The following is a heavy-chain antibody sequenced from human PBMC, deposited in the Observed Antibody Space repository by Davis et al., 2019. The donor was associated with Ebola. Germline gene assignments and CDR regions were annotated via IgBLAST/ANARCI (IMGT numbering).Heavy chain of an antibody. CDR3: ARTTKTNIEDSGLGYNSFDS. CDR2: ISHHNGDT. J-gene: IGHJ5*01. Sequence: SETLSLTCGVYGGSFTDYFWSWIRQPPEKGLEWIGEISHHNGDTNYNPSLRSRVAISVDSSKNQFSLKINSVTAADTATYYCARTTKTNIEDSGLGYNSFDSWGQGVLVSVSS. V-gene: IGHV4-34*01. D-gene: IGHD2/OR15-2a*01. CDR1: GGSFTDYF.